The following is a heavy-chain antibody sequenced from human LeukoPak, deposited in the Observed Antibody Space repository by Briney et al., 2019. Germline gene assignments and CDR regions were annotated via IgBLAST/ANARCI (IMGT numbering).Heavy chain of an antibody. CDR1: GGTFSSYA. Sequence: GASVKVSCKASGGTFSSYAISWVRQAPGQGLEWMGRIIPILGIANYAQKFQGRVTITAGKSTSTAYMELSSLRSEDTAVYYCARGYMTTVTTTWFDPWGQGTLVTVSS. J-gene: IGHJ5*02. CDR2: IIPILGIA. CDR3: ARGYMTTVTTTWFDP. V-gene: IGHV1-69*04. D-gene: IGHD4-17*01.